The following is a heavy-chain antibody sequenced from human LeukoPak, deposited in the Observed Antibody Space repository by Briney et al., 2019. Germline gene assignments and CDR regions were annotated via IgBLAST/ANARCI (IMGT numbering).Heavy chain of an antibody. D-gene: IGHD3-22*01. CDR1: GGSISSGDYY. Sequence: SQTLPLTCTVSGGSISSGDYYWSWIRQPPGKGLEWIAYMYYSGSTYYNPSLKSRVTMSADTSKSQLSLKLSSVTAADTAVYYCARPYYYDSRIDPWGQGILVTVSS. CDR3: ARPYYYDSRIDP. CDR2: MYYSGST. V-gene: IGHV4-30-4*01. J-gene: IGHJ5*02.